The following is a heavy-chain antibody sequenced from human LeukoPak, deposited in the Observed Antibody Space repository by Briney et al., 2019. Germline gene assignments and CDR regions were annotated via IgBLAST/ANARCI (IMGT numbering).Heavy chain of an antibody. V-gene: IGHV3-23*01. CDR3: AKSGADIVVVVAASCFDY. CDR1: GFTFSSYA. Sequence: GGSLRLSCAASGFTFSSYAMSWVRQAPGKGLEWVSAISGSGGSTYYAGSVKGRFTISRDNSKNTLYLQMNSLRAEDTAVYYCAKSGADIVVVVAASCFDYWGQGTLVTVSS. CDR2: ISGSGGST. J-gene: IGHJ4*02. D-gene: IGHD2-15*01.